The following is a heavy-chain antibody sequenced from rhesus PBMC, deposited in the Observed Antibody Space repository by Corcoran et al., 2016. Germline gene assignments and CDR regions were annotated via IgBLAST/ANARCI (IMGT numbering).Heavy chain of an antibody. Sequence: QVQLQESGPGLVKPSETLSLTCAVSGYSISSNYWSWIRQPPGKGLEWIGYIYGSSGSHHPTPSLKSRVTISTATAKNQFSLKLSSVAAADTAVYYCARSAAGPSFDYWGQGVLVTVSS. CDR1: GYSISSNY. CDR3: ARSAAGPSFDY. CDR2: IYGSSGSH. D-gene: IGHD6-25*01. J-gene: IGHJ4*01. V-gene: IGHV4-147*01.